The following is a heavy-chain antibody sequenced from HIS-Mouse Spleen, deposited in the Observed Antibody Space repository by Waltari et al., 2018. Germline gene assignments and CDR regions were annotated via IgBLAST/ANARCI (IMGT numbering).Heavy chain of an antibody. D-gene: IGHD6-13*01. CDR2: IYTSGST. V-gene: IGHV4-4*07. J-gene: IGHJ3*02. CDR3: ATQYSSSWYDGAFDI. Sequence: QVQLQESGPGLVKPSETLSLTCTASGGSISSYYWSCTRQPAGKGLEWIGRIYTSGSTNYNPSLKSRVTMSVDTSKNQFSLKLSSVTAADTAVYYCATQYSSSWYDGAFDIWGQGTMVTVSS. CDR1: GGSISSYY.